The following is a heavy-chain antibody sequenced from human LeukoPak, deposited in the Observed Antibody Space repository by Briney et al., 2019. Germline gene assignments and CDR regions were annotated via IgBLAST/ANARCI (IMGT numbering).Heavy chain of an antibody. Sequence: ASVKVSCKASGYTFTSYGVTWARQAPGQGLEWMGWISTYSGNTDYAQKLQGRVTMTTDTSTSTAYMELGSLRSDDTAVYYCARGHSSSWTDWGQGTLVTVSS. CDR2: ISTYSGNT. V-gene: IGHV1-18*01. D-gene: IGHD6-13*01. J-gene: IGHJ4*02. CDR3: ARGHSSSWTD. CDR1: GYTFTSYG.